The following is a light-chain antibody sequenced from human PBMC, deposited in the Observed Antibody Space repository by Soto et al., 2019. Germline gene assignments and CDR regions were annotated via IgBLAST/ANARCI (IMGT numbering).Light chain of an antibody. CDR1: QSVSSSY. Sequence: EIVLTQSPGTLSLSPGARATLSCRASQSVSSSYLAWYQQKPGQAPRLLIYGASTRATAIPARFSGSGSGTEFALTISSLQSEDVAVYYCQQYNHWPITFGQGTRLEIK. J-gene: IGKJ5*01. CDR2: GAS. CDR3: QQYNHWPIT. V-gene: IGKV3-15*01.